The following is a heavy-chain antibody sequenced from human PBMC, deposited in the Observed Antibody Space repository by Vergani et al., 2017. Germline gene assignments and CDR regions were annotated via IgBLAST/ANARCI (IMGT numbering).Heavy chain of an antibody. D-gene: IGHD6-19*01. Sequence: EVQLVDSGGGLVQPGGSLRLSCAASGFTFSSYWMNWVRQAPGKGLEWVANISQDGSQKQYVDSVKGRFTISRDNAKNSLYLQMNSLRAEDTAVYHCARTGYSSNSKDYWGQGTLVTVSS. CDR1: GFTFSSYW. J-gene: IGHJ4*02. CDR2: ISQDGSQK. V-gene: IGHV3-7*01. CDR3: ARTGYSSNSKDY.